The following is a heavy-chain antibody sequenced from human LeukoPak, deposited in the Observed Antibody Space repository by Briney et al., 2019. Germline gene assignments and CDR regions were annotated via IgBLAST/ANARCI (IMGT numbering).Heavy chain of an antibody. Sequence: PGRSLRLSCAASGFTFSTCAMHWVRQAPGKGLEWVAVISYDGSNKYYADSVKGRFTISRDNSKNTLYLQMNSLRAEDTAVYYCAKERYCSGGSCPTWFDYWGQGTLVTVSS. CDR1: GFTFSTCA. D-gene: IGHD2-15*01. CDR3: AKERYCSGGSCPTWFDY. J-gene: IGHJ4*02. V-gene: IGHV3-30-3*01. CDR2: ISYDGSNK.